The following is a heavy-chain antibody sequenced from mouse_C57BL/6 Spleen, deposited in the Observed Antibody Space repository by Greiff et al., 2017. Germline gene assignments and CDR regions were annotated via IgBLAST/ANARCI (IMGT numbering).Heavy chain of an antibody. Sequence: EVKLLESGGGLVKPGGSLKLSCAASGFTFSSYAMSWVRQTPEQRLEWVATISDGGSYTYYPDNVKGRFTISRDNAKNSLYLQRSHLKSEDTAMYYCARDRGEAYFDYWGQGTTLTVSS. J-gene: IGHJ2*01. D-gene: IGHD3-1*01. CDR2: ISDGGSYT. CDR3: ARDRGEAYFDY. CDR1: GFTFSSYA. V-gene: IGHV5-4*01.